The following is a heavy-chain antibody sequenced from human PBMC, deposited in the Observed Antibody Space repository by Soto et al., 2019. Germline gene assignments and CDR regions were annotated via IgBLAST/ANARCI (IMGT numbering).Heavy chain of an antibody. D-gene: IGHD3-16*01. CDR3: ARDMITIEVYGMDV. CDR1: GFTFSSYS. Sequence: PGGSLRLSCAASGFTFSSYSMNWVRQAPGKGLEWVSSISSSSSYIYYADSVKGRFTISRDNAKNSLYLQMNSLRAEDTAVYYCARDMITIEVYGMDVWGQGTTVTVSS. V-gene: IGHV3-21*01. CDR2: ISSSSSYI. J-gene: IGHJ6*02.